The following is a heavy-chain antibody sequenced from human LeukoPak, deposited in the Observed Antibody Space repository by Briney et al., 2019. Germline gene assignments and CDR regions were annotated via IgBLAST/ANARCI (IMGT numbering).Heavy chain of an antibody. CDR1: GYTFTGYH. V-gene: IGHV1-2*02. CDR2: INPNSGGT. J-gene: IGHJ4*02. CDR3: ARDFDSSGYNGY. D-gene: IGHD3-22*01. Sequence: ASVKVSCKASGYTFTGYHMHWVRQAPGQGLEWMGWINPNSGGTNYAQKFQGRVTMTRDTSISTAYMELSRLRSDDTAVYYCARDFDSSGYNGYWGQGTLVTVSS.